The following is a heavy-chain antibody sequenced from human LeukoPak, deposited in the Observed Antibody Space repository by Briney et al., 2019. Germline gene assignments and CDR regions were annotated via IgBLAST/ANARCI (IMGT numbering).Heavy chain of an antibody. Sequence: GGSLRLSCAASGFTFSSYAMSWVRQAPGKGLEWVSAISGSGGSTYYADSVKGRFTISRDNSKNTLYLQMNSLRAEDTAVYYCAKDKGDHDFWSGYFHYWGQGTLVTVSS. J-gene: IGHJ4*02. D-gene: IGHD3-3*01. CDR1: GFTFSSYA. CDR2: ISGSGGST. V-gene: IGHV3-23*01. CDR3: AKDKGDHDFWSGYFHY.